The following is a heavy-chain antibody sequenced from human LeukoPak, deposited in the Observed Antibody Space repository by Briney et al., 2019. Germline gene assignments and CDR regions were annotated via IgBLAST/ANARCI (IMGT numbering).Heavy chain of an antibody. V-gene: IGHV3-53*01. CDR2: IYSSGST. CDR1: GLTVSSTY. Sequence: RGSLRLSCAASGLTVSSTYMSWVRQAPGKGLEWVSLIYSSGSTYYADSVKGRFTISRDNSKNTLFLQMNSLTAEDTAMYYCTRTFLSGDGYKVGYFDYWGQGTLVTVSS. J-gene: IGHJ4*02. CDR3: TRTFLSGDGYKVGYFDY. D-gene: IGHD5-24*01.